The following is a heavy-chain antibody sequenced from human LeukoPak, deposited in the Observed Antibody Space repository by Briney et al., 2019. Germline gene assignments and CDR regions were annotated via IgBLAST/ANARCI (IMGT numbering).Heavy chain of an antibody. D-gene: IGHD3-22*01. V-gene: IGHV1-69*05. CDR3: ARDWSRSSGFFGPPAN. CDR2: IIPIFGTA. CDR1: GYTFTSYD. Sequence: SVKVSCKASGYTFTSYDINWVRQAPGQGLEWMGGIIPIFGTANYAQKFQGRVTITTDESTSTAYMELSSLRSEDTAVYYCARDWSRSSGFFGPPANWGQGTLVTVSS. J-gene: IGHJ4*02.